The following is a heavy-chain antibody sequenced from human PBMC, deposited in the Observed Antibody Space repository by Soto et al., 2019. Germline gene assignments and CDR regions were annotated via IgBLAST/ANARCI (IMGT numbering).Heavy chain of an antibody. D-gene: IGHD2-15*01. J-gene: IGHJ4*02. V-gene: IGHV3-9*01. CDR3: AKGGPDGFCSGGRCYFDY. CDR2: ISWNSNII. Sequence: EVQLVESGGGLVQPGRSLRLSCAASGFTFDDYAMHWVRRVPGKGLEWVSSISWNSNIIGYADSVKGRFTISRDNAKNSLYLQMHSLRREDTALYYCAKGGPDGFCSGGRCYFDYWGQGTLVTVSS. CDR1: GFTFDDYA.